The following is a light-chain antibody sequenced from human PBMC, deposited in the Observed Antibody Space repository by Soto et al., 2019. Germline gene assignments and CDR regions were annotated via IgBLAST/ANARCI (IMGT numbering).Light chain of an antibody. Sequence: QSVLTQPASVSGSPGQSITISCTGTSSDVGSYNVVSWYQQHPGKAPKLMIYEVSKRPSGVSNRFSGSKSGNTASLTISGLQAEDEADYYCCSYARSSPLLCFFGTGTKVTVL. V-gene: IGLV2-23*02. CDR3: CSYARSSPLLCF. J-gene: IGLJ1*01. CDR2: EVS. CDR1: SSDVGSYNV.